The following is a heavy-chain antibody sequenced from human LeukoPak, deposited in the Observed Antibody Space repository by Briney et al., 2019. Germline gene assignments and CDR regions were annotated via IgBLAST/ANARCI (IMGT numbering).Heavy chain of an antibody. CDR2: INPNSGGT. CDR1: GYTLTGYY. V-gene: IGHV1-2*02. CDR3: ARSTYYDILTGHRGDDAFDI. J-gene: IGHJ3*02. D-gene: IGHD3-9*01. Sequence: GASVKVSCKASGYTLTGYYMHWVRQAPGQGLEWMGWINPNSGGTNYAQKFQGRVTMTRDTSISTAYMELSRLRSDDTAVYYCARSTYYDILTGHRGDDAFDIWGQGTMVTVSS.